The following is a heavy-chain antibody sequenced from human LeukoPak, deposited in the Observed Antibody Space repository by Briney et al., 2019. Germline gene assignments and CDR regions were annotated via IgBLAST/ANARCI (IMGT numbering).Heavy chain of an antibody. Sequence: SETLSLTCTVSVGSISGYYWSWIRQPAGKGLEWIGRIYTSGSTNHNPSLTSRVAMSVDTSKNQFSLKLSSVTAADTAVYYCARDSSGAHLRYFDCLLYSEEGGYGMDVWGQGTTVTVSS. CDR1: VGSISGYY. CDR2: IYTSGST. CDR3: ARDSSGAHLRYFDCLLYSEEGGYGMDV. V-gene: IGHV4-4*07. D-gene: IGHD3-9*01. J-gene: IGHJ6*02.